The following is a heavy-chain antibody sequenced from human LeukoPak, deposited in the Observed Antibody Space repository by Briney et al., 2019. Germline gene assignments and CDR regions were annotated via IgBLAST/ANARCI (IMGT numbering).Heavy chain of an antibody. Sequence: GGSLRLSCPASGFTFDDYAMHWVRQAPGKGLGWVSGISWNSSSIGYADSVKGRFTISRDNAKNSLYLQMNSLRAEDTALYYCAKDGDSSGWAISSYFDYWGQGTLVTVSS. V-gene: IGHV3-9*01. CDR3: AKDGDSSGWAISSYFDY. CDR1: GFTFDDYA. CDR2: ISWNSSSI. D-gene: IGHD6-19*01. J-gene: IGHJ4*02.